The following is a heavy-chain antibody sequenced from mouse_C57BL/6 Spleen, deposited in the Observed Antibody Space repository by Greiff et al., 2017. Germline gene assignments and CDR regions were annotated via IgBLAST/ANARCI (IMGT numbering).Heavy chain of an antibody. J-gene: IGHJ3*01. Sequence: EVKLQESGGGLVKPGGSLKLSCAASGFTFSSYAMSWVRQTPEKRLEWVATISDGGSYTYYPDNVKGRFTISRDNAKNNLYLQMSHLKSEDTAMYYCARDRGYYWFAYWGQGTLVTVSA. V-gene: IGHV5-4*01. CDR2: ISDGGSYT. D-gene: IGHD2-3*01. CDR1: GFTFSSYA. CDR3: ARDRGYYWFAY.